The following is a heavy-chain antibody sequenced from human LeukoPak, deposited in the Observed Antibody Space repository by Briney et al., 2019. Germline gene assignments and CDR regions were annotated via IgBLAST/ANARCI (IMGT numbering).Heavy chain of an antibody. CDR2: IGAGEDT. D-gene: IGHD1-7*01. V-gene: IGHV3-13*04. J-gene: IGHJ6*02. CDR1: GFTFSTYD. Sequence: GGSLRLSCAASGFTFSTYDMHWVRHVTGKGLEWVSAIGAGEDTYYLGSVKGRFTISRENAKNVLYLQMSSLRVEDTAVYYCVREIRETVITRHYYYGIDVWGQGTTVTVSS. CDR3: VREIRETVITRHYYYGIDV.